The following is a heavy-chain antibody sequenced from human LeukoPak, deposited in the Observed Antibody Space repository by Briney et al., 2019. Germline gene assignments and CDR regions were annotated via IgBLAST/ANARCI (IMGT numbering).Heavy chain of an antibody. J-gene: IGHJ5*01. CDR3: AKVGAPSGWDNWFDS. Sequence: PGGSLRLSCAASGFTFSSYAMSWVRQAPGKGLEWVSAISGSGGSTYYADSVKGRFTISRDNSKNTLHLQMNSLRAEDTAVYYCAKVGAPSGWDNWFDSWGQGTLVTVSS. D-gene: IGHD6-19*01. CDR2: ISGSGGST. V-gene: IGHV3-23*01. CDR1: GFTFSSYA.